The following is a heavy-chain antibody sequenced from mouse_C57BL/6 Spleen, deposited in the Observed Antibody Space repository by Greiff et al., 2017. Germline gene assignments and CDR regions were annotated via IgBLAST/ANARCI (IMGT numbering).Heavy chain of an antibody. V-gene: IGHV1-53*01. J-gene: IGHJ3*01. CDR2: INPSNGGT. CDR3: ARYDGSSYPFAD. CDR1: GYTFTSYW. D-gene: IGHD1-1*01. Sequence: QVQLQQSGTELVKPGASVKMSCKASGYTFTSYWMHWVKQRPGQGLEWIGNINPSNGGTNYNEKFKSKATLTVDKSSSTAYMQLSSLTAEDSAVYYCARYDGSSYPFADWGQGTLVTVSA.